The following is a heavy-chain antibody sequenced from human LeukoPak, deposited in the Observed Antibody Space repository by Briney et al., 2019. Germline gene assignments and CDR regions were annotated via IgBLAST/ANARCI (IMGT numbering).Heavy chain of an antibody. V-gene: IGHV3-21*01. CDR2: ISSSSSYI. Sequence: GGSLRLSCAASGFTFSSYSMNWVRQAPGKGLEWVSSISSSSSYIYYADSVKGRFTISRDNAKNSLYLQMNSLRAEDTAVYYCARDPGYGDLEYYFDYWGQGTLVTVSS. CDR3: ARDPGYGDLEYYFDY. CDR1: GFTFSSYS. D-gene: IGHD4-17*01. J-gene: IGHJ4*02.